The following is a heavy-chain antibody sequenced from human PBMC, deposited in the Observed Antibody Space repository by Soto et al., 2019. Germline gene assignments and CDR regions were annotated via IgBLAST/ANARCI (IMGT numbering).Heavy chain of an antibody. J-gene: IGHJ4*02. CDR2: IWYDGNNK. Sequence: QVQLVESGGGVVQPGRSLRVSCAASGFTLSSYGMHWVRQAPGKGLEWVAVIWYDGNNKYYADSVKDRFTISRDNSKNTLYPQMNSLRAEDTAVYYCARDRTLSYFDYWGQGTLVTVSS. D-gene: IGHD3-16*01. CDR3: ARDRTLSYFDY. V-gene: IGHV3-33*04. CDR1: GFTLSSYG.